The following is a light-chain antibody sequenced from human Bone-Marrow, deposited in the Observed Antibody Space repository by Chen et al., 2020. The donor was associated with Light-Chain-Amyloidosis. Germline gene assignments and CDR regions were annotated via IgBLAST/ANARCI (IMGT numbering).Light chain of an antibody. J-gene: IGKJ4*01. Sequence: DIQLTQSPSFLSASVGDRVTITCRASQGISSYLVWYEQKPGKAPKLLIYAASTLQSGVASRFSGSESGTEFTLTISCLQPEDLATYYCQQLNSYPLAFGGGTKVEIK. V-gene: IGKV1-9*01. CDR1: QGISSY. CDR3: QQLNSYPLA. CDR2: AAS.